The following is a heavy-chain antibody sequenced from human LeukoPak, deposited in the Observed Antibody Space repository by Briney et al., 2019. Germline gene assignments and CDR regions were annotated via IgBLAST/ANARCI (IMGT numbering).Heavy chain of an antibody. Sequence: SQTLSLTCTVSGGSISSGGYYWSWIRQHPGKGLEWIGYIYYSGSTYYNPSLKSRVTISVDTSKNQFSLKLSSVTAADTAVYYCARLGSSSWYDAFDIWGQGTMVTASS. V-gene: IGHV4-31*03. J-gene: IGHJ3*02. CDR3: ARLGSSSWYDAFDI. CDR1: GGSISSGGYY. D-gene: IGHD6-13*01. CDR2: IYYSGST.